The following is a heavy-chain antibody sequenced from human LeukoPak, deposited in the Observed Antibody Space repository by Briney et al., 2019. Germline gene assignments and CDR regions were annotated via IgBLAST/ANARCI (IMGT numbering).Heavy chain of an antibody. J-gene: IGHJ3*02. CDR1: GFTFSSYG. D-gene: IGHD3-10*01. CDR3: TTVGVVRGVIIERTHAFDI. CDR2: ISYDGSNK. V-gene: IGHV3-30*03. Sequence: GGSLRLSCAASGFTFSSYGMHWVRQAPGKGLEWVAVISYDGSNKYYADSVKGRFTISRDNSKNTLYLQMNSLRAEDTAVYYCTTVGVVRGVIIERTHAFDIWGQGTMVTVSS.